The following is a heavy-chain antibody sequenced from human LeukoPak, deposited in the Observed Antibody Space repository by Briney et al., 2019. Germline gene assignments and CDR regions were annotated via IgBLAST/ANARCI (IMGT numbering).Heavy chain of an antibody. V-gene: IGHV4-39*07. CDR1: GGSISSSSYY. CDR2: IYYSGST. Sequence: RASETLSLTCTVSGGSISSSSYYWGWIRQPPGKGLEWIGSIYYSGSTYYNPSLKSRVTISVDTSKNQFSLKLSSVTAADTAIYYCASARWDYWGQGTMVTVSS. J-gene: IGHJ4*02. CDR3: ASARWDY.